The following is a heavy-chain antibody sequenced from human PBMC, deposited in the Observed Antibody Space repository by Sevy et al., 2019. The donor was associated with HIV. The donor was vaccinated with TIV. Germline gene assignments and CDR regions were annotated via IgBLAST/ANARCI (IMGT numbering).Heavy chain of an antibody. J-gene: IGHJ3*02. CDR1: GASIRDSSYY. CDR3: ARSMEQQLDAFDI. CDR2: IYSYGET. D-gene: IGHD6-13*01. V-gene: IGHV4-39*02. Sequence: SETLSLTCTVSGASIRDSSYYWAWIRQPPGKGLEWIGNIYSYGETYYNSSLKSGVTISVDTSKNHFSLSLTSVTAADTAIYFCARSMEQQLDAFDIWGQGTMVTVSS.